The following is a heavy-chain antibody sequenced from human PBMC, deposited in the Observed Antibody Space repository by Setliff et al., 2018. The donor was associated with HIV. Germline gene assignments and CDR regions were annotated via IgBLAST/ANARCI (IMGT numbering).Heavy chain of an antibody. V-gene: IGHV4-39*07. CDR1: RVSIGSARYY. CDR3: ARASSQWLAHPGSFQL. D-gene: IGHD6-19*01. J-gene: IGHJ1*01. Sequence: SETLSLTCNVSRVSIGSARYYWAWIRQSPGNRLEWVGTIFYSGNTYYNPSLKDRAAIWIDTSKNQFSLKMSSVTATDTAAYFCARASSQWLAHPGSFQLWGQGTLVTVSS. CDR2: IFYSGNT.